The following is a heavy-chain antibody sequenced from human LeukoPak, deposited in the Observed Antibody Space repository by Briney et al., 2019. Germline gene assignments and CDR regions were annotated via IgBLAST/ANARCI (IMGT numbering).Heavy chain of an antibody. V-gene: IGHV1-69*04. CDR3: ARDEAAAGLDY. J-gene: IGHJ4*02. CDR1: GGPFSSYA. D-gene: IGHD6-13*01. CDR2: IIPILGIA. Sequence: SVKVSCKASGGPFSSYAISWVRQAPGQGLEWMGRIIPILGIANYAQKFQGRVTITADKSTSTAYMELSSLRSEDTAVYYCARDEAAAGLDYWGQGTLVTVSS.